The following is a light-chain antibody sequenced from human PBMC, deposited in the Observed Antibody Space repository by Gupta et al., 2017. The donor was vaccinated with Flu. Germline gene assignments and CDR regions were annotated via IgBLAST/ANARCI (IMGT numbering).Light chain of an antibody. Sequence: ATLALSPGERATLSCGASQTISNNYLAWYQQKPGLAPRLLIYDASSRATGIPDRFSGSGSGTHFTLTISRLEPEDFAVYYCQQYGSSVWTFGQGTKVETK. J-gene: IGKJ1*01. V-gene: IGKV3D-20*01. CDR3: QQYGSSVWT. CDR2: DAS. CDR1: QTISNNY.